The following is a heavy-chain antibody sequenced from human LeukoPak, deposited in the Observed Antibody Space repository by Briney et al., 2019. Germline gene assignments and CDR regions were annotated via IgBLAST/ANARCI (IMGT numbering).Heavy chain of an antibody. CDR3: AKDADDYVSHFDY. CDR2: ITASGPTT. Sequence: GGSLRLSCAASGFTLTTYAMTWVRQAPGKGLEWVSGITASGPTTYYADSVKGRFTFSRDNSKNTLYLQMNSLRAEDTAVYYCAKDADDYVSHFDYWGQGTLVTVSS. V-gene: IGHV3-23*01. D-gene: IGHD4-17*01. CDR1: GFTLTTYA. J-gene: IGHJ4*02.